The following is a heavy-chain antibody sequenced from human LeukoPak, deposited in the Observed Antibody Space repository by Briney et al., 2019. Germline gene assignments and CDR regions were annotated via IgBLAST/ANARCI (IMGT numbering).Heavy chain of an antibody. D-gene: IGHD6-6*01. CDR2: IKSKTNDGTA. CDR3: AKMGVVAARPGTFDY. V-gene: IGHV3-15*01. Sequence: GGSLRLSCAASGFTFINAWMSWVRQAPGKGLEWVGRIKSKTNDGTADYAAPVKGRLTISRDDSKNTLYLQMNSLRAEDTAVYYCAKMGVVAARPGTFDYWGQGTLVTVSS. J-gene: IGHJ4*02. CDR1: GFTFINAW.